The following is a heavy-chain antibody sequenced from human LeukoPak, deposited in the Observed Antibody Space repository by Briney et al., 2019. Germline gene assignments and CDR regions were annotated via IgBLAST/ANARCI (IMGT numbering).Heavy chain of an antibody. CDR2: IYHSGST. V-gene: IGHV4-38-2*02. J-gene: IGHJ4*02. CDR1: GYSISSGYY. CDR3: ARVRVHGPGGYFDY. Sequence: SETLSLTCTDSGYSISSGYYWGWIRQPPGKGLEWIGSIYHSGSTYYNPSLKSRVTISVDTSKNQFSLKLSSVTAADTAVYYCARVRVHGPGGYFDYWGQGTLVTVSS. D-gene: IGHD2-8*01.